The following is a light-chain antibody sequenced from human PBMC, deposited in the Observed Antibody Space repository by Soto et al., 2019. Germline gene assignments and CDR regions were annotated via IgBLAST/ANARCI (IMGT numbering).Light chain of an antibody. V-gene: IGLV1-44*01. CDR1: SSNIGTYS. CDR3: AAWDDILNGCV. J-gene: IGLJ1*01. Sequence: QSVLTQPPSPSGTPGQRVTVSGSGVSSNIGTYSVSWYQQFPGTAPRLLSYGANQRPSGVPDRFPASKAGAPAPLAISRLPSEDVADFYCAAWDDILNGCVFGAGTKVTV. CDR2: GAN.